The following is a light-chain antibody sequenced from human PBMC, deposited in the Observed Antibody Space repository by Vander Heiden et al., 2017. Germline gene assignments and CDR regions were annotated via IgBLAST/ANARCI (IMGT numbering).Light chain of an antibody. V-gene: IGLV3-21*02. CDR3: QVWDSSTDHWV. CDR2: NDS. J-gene: IGLJ3*02. Sequence: SYVLTQPPSVSVAPGQTASITCGGNNIGSKSVHWYQQKPGQAPVVVVYNDSDRPSGIPERLSGSNSGNTATLTISRVEAGDEADDYCQVWDSSTDHWVFGGGTKLTVL. CDR1: NIGSKS.